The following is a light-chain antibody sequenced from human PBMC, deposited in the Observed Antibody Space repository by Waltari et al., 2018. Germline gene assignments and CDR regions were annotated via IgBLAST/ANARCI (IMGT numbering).Light chain of an antibody. CDR1: DSDIGVFTY. CDR2: DVS. CDR3: SSYTRRNTVI. V-gene: IGLV2-14*03. J-gene: IGLJ2*01. Sequence: QSAPAPPASVSGSPGQSITISRTDTDSDIGVFTYVSWYQQHPGIAPKLLLYDVSDRPSGVSDRFSGSKSGKTASLTISGLQPEDAADYYCSSYTRRNTVIFGGGTKLTVV.